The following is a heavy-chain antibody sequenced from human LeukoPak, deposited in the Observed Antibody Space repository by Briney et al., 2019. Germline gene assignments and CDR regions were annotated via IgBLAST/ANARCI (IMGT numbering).Heavy chain of an antibody. V-gene: IGHV4-30-4*01. J-gene: IGHJ6*02. CDR1: GGSISSGDYY. CDR3: ARDLWFGEYGMDV. D-gene: IGHD3-10*01. CDR2: IYYSGST. Sequence: PSETLSLTCTVSGGSISSGDYYWSWIRQPPGKGLEWIGYIYYSGSTYYNPSPKSRVTISVDTSKNQFSLKLSSVTAADTAVYYCARDLWFGEYGMDVWGQGTTVTVSS.